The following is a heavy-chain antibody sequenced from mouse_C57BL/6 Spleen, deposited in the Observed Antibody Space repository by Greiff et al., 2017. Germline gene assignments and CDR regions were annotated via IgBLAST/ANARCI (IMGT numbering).Heavy chain of an antibody. D-gene: IGHD3-2*02. CDR1: GYTFTSYT. J-gene: IGHJ4*01. CDR2: INPSSGYT. V-gene: IGHV1-4*01. CDR3: AGTLRLHYAMDY. Sequence: QVQLQQSGAELARPGASVKMSCKASGYTFTSYTMHWVKQRPGQGLEWIGYINPSSGYTKYNQKFKDKATLTADKSSSTAYMQLSSLTSEDSAVYYCAGTLRLHYAMDYWGQGTSVTVSS.